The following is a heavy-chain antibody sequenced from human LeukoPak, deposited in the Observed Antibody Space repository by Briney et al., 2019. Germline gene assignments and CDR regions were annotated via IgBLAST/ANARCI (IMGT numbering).Heavy chain of an antibody. V-gene: IGHV3-48*01. J-gene: IGHJ4*02. CDR1: GLTFSGNS. Sequence: GGSLRLSCVGSGLTFSGNSMNWVRQAPGRGLEWVSHISASSTIIHYADSVKGRVTISRDNAKNSVFLQMNRLRVEDTAVYYCTTSRHSSSWYYNDYWGQGILVTVS. CDR3: TTSRHSSSWYYNDY. CDR2: ISASSTII. D-gene: IGHD6-13*01.